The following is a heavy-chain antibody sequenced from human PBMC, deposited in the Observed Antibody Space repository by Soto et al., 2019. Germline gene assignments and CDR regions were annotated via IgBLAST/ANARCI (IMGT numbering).Heavy chain of an antibody. CDR3: AREGRALYCSSTSCYDPYFDY. Sequence: AAVKVSCKYPRYTFTSYGISLLRHYPGQWRECIVWISAYNGNTDYAQKLQGRVTMTTDTSTSTAYMELRSLRSDDTAVHYCAREGRALYCSSTSCYDPYFDYWGQGTLVTVSS. V-gene: IGHV1-18*01. CDR2: ISAYNGNT. J-gene: IGHJ4*02. CDR1: RYTFTSYG. D-gene: IGHD2-2*01.